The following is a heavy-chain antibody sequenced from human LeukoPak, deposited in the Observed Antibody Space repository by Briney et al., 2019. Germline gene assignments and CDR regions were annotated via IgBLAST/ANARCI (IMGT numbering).Heavy chain of an antibody. V-gene: IGHV1-18*01. J-gene: IGHJ6*03. CDR3: ARADRTYYYMDV. CDR2: ISAYNGNT. D-gene: IGHD1-7*01. Sequence: ASVKVSCKASGYTFTGYYIHWVRQAPGQGLEWMGWISAYNGNTNYAQKLQGRVTMTTDTSTSTAYMELRSLRSDDTAVYYCARADRTYYYMDVWGKGTTVTISS. CDR1: GYTFTGYY.